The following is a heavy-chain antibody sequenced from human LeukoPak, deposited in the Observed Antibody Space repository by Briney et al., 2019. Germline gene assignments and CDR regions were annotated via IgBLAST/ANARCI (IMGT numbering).Heavy chain of an antibody. J-gene: IGHJ4*02. D-gene: IGHD3-22*01. CDR2: ISAYNGNT. Sequence: GASVKVSCKASGYTFTGYYMHWVRQAPGQGLEWMGWISAYNGNTSYAQKLQGRVTMTTDTSTSTAYMELRSLRSDDTAVYYCARDPPAQYYYDSSGLENFFDYWGQGTLVTVSS. V-gene: IGHV1-18*04. CDR1: GYTFTGYY. CDR3: ARDPPAQYYYDSSGLENFFDY.